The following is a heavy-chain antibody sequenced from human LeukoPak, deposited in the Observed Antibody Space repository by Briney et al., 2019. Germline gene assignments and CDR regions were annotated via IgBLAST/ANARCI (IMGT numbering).Heavy chain of an antibody. CDR1: GGSISSSN. CDR2: ISSSSSYI. CDR3: ARVGSRSGYYYGMDV. D-gene: IGHD3-16*01. V-gene: IGHV3-21*01. Sequence: ETLSLTCAVSGGSISSSNWWSWVRQPPGKGLEWVSSISSSSSYIYYADSVKGRFTISRDNAKNSLYLQMNSLRAEDTAVYYCARVGSRSGYYYGMDVWGQGTTVTVSS. J-gene: IGHJ6*02.